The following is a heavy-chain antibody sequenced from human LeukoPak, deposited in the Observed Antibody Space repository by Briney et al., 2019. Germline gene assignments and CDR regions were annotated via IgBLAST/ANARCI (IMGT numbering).Heavy chain of an antibody. D-gene: IGHD3-9*01. CDR2: INPNSGAT. CDR1: GYTFTGYY. CDR3: ARGDIVTGYYNGWNWYFDL. V-gene: IGHV1-2*02. J-gene: IGHJ2*01. Sequence: ASVKVSCKASGYTFTGYYMHWVRQAPGQGLEWMGWINPNSGATKYAQNFQGRVTMTRDTSISTAYMELSRLRSDDTAVYYYARGDIVTGYYNGWNWYFDLWGRGTLLTVSS.